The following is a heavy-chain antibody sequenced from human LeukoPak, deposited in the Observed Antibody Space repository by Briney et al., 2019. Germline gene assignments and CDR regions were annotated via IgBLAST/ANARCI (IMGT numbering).Heavy chain of an antibody. Sequence: GGSPRLFREGSGITFYSYSNSRVRQAPGKGLEWVSYINSDSGTIYYADSVKGRFTISRDNAKNSLYLQMNSLRDEDTAVYDCPRATSYGSGLTRKFDYWGQGTLVTVSS. CDR2: INSDSGTI. V-gene: IGHV3-48*02. J-gene: IGHJ4*02. CDR1: GITFYSYS. D-gene: IGHD3-10*01. CDR3: PRATSYGSGLTRKFDY.